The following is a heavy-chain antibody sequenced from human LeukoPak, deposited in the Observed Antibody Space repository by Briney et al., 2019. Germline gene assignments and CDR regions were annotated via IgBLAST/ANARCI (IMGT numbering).Heavy chain of an antibody. J-gene: IGHJ3*02. CDR1: GFTFRNHA. CDR2: ISGSGGGT. Sequence: GGSLRLSCGASGFTFRNHAMSWVRQAPGKGLEWVSAISGSGGGTYYADSVKGRFTISRDNSKNTLYLQMNSLRAEDTAVYYCAKDVRRGSGSDAFDIWGQGTMVTVSS. V-gene: IGHV3-23*01. CDR3: AKDVRRGSGSDAFDI. D-gene: IGHD1-26*01.